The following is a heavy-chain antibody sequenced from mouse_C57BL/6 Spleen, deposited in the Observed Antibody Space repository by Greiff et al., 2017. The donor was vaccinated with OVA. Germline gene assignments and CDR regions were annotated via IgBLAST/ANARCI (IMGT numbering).Heavy chain of an antibody. Sequence: QVQLQQSGAELVRPGTSVKVSCKASGYAFTNYLIEWVKQRPGQGLEWIGVINPGSGGTNYNEKFKGKATLTADKSSSTAYMQLSSLTSEDSAVYVCARSRGDSSGYVLDYWGQGTTLTVSS. CDR2: INPGSGGT. J-gene: IGHJ2*01. V-gene: IGHV1-54*01. CDR3: ARSRGDSSGYVLDY. CDR1: GYAFTNYL. D-gene: IGHD3-2*02.